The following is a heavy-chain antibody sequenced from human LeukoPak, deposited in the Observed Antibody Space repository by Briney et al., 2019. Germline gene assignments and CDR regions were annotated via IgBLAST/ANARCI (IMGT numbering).Heavy chain of an antibody. D-gene: IGHD4-17*01. J-gene: IGHJ6*02. CDR3: AEAYGAHYYYGMDV. Sequence: GASVKVSCKASGYTFTAYYMHWVRQAPGQGLEWMGWINPNSGGTNYAQKFQGRVTMTRDTSISTAYMELSRLRSDDTAVYYCAEAYGAHYYYGMDVWGQGTTVTVSS. CDR1: GYTFTAYY. CDR2: INPNSGGT. V-gene: IGHV1-2*02.